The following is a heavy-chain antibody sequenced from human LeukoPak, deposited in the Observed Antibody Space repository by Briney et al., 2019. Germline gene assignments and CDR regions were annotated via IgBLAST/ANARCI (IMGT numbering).Heavy chain of an antibody. CDR1: GFTFDDYA. Sequence: GGSLRLSCAASGFTFDDYAMHWVRQAPGKGLEWVSGISWNSGSIGYADSVKGRFTISRDNAKSSLYLQMNSLRAEDTALYYCTRSPEGRPIDYWSQGTLVTVSS. D-gene: IGHD3-10*01. J-gene: IGHJ4*02. CDR3: TRSPEGRPIDY. V-gene: IGHV3-9*01. CDR2: ISWNSGSI.